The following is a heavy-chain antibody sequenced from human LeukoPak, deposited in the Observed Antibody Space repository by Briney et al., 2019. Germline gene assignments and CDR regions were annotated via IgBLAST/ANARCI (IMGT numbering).Heavy chain of an antibody. Sequence: GGSLRLSCAASGFTFSSYSMNWVRQAPGKGLEWASSISSSSSYIYYADSVKGRFTISRDNAKNSLYLQMNSLRAEDTAVYYCARDPYYYDSSGYGNPDYWGQGTLVTVSS. V-gene: IGHV3-21*01. CDR3: ARDPYYYDSSGYGNPDY. J-gene: IGHJ4*02. CDR1: GFTFSSYS. D-gene: IGHD3-22*01. CDR2: ISSSSSYI.